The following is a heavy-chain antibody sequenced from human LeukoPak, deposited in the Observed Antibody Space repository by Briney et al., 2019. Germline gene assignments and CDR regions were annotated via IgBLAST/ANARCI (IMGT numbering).Heavy chain of an antibody. V-gene: IGHV3-43*02. Sequence: GGSLRLSCAASGFTFHDYAMYWVRQAPGKGPEWVSLISGDSGSTDYADFVKGRFTISRDNSQNSVFLQMNSLTSEGTAVYFCAKDRGSGWYYFHYWGQGTLVTVSS. CDR2: ISGDSGST. CDR3: AKDRGSGWYYFHY. CDR1: GFTFHDYA. D-gene: IGHD6-19*01. J-gene: IGHJ4*02.